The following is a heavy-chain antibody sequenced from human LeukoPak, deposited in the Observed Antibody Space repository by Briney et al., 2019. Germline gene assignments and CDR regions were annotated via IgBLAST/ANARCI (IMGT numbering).Heavy chain of an antibody. Sequence: PPGGSLRLSCAASGFNFNIYSFNWVRQAPGKGLEWVSYISSSSSKIYYADSVKGRFTISRDSGKTSVYLQMNSLRAEDTAVYYCARADVDVWGKGTTVAVSS. V-gene: IGHV3-48*01. CDR3: ARADVDV. J-gene: IGHJ6*03. CDR2: ISSSSSKI. CDR1: GFNFNIYS.